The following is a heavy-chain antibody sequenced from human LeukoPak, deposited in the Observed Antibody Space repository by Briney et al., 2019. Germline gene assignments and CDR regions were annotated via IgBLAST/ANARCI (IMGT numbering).Heavy chain of an antibody. CDR1: GGSISSHY. V-gene: IGHV4-59*11. D-gene: IGHD2-2*01. CDR3: ARDSSTSDAFDI. J-gene: IGHJ3*02. Sequence: SETLSLTCTVSGGSISSHYWSWIRQPPGKGLGWIGYIYYSGSTNYNPSLKSRVTISVDTSKNQFSLKLSSVTAADTAVYYCARDSSTSDAFDIWGQGTMVTVSS. CDR2: IYYSGST.